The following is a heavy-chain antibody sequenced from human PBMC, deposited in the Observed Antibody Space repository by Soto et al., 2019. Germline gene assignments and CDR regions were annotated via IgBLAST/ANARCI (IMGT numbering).Heavy chain of an antibody. CDR1: GFTFSSYS. V-gene: IGHV3-23*01. CDR3: AKDRGYSSAWYEYFDS. J-gene: IGHJ4*02. CDR2: ISGSGGRT. D-gene: IGHD6-13*01. Sequence: EVLLFESGGGLVQPGGSLRLSCAASGFTFSSYSMCWVGQAPGKGLEWVSGISGSGGRTYYTDSVKGRFTISRDNFKNTMFLQMNSLRAEDTAIYYCAKDRGYSSAWYEYFDSWGQGTLVTVSS.